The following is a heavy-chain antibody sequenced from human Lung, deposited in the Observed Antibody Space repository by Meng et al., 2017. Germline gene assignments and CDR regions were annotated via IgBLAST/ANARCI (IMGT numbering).Heavy chain of an antibody. CDR1: GGSFSDYY. CDR2: INHSGST. J-gene: IGHJ4*02. Sequence: VQLPQGGSVLLPPSDTRSLPCVVSGGSFSDYYWSWIRQPPGKGLEWIGEINHSGSTNYNPSLESRATISVDTSQNNLSLKLSSVTAADSAVYYCARGPTTMAHDFDYWGQGTLVTVSS. D-gene: IGHD4-11*01. CDR3: ARGPTTMAHDFDY. V-gene: IGHV4-34*02.